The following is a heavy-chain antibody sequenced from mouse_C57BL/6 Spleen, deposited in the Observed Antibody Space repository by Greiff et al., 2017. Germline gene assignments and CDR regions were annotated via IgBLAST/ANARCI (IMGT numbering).Heavy chain of an antibody. CDR3: ARPRWDYAMDY. Sequence: VQLQESGAELVKPGASVKISCKASGYAFSSYWMNWVKQRPGKGLEWIGQIYPGDGDTNYNGKFKGKATLTADKSSSTAYMQLSSLTSEDSAVYFCARPRWDYAMDYWGQGTSVTVSS. D-gene: IGHD1-1*02. J-gene: IGHJ4*01. CDR1: GYAFSSYW. V-gene: IGHV1-80*01. CDR2: IYPGDGDT.